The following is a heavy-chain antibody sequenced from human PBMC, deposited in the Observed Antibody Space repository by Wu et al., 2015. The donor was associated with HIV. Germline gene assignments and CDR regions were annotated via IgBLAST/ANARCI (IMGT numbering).Heavy chain of an antibody. V-gene: IGHV1-69*15. J-gene: IGHJ4*02. CDR1: GGTFSSYA. CDR3: ARGVKYYYDSSIYY. CDR2: IIPIFGTA. D-gene: IGHD3-22*01. Sequence: QVHLEQSGTEVKRPGSSVRVSCQASGGTFSSYAISWVRQAPGQGLEWMGRIIPIFGTANYAQKFQGRVTITADESTSTAYMELSSLRSEDTAVYYCARGVKYYYDSSIYYWGRGNAGHRLL.